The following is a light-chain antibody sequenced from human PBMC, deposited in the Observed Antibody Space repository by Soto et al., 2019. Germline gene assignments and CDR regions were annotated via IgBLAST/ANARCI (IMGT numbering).Light chain of an antibody. CDR2: DVS. J-gene: IGLJ2*01. Sequence: QSALTQPASVSGSPGQSITISCTGTSSDVGGYNYVSWYQQHPGKAPKLMIYDVSNRPSGVSNRFSGSKSGNTASLTISGLQAEYESDYYCSSYTSSSPVVFGGGTKVPVL. CDR3: SSYTSSSPVV. CDR1: SSDVGGYNY. V-gene: IGLV2-14*01.